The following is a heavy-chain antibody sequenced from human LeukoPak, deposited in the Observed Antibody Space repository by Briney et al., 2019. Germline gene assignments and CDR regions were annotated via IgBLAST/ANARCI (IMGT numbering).Heavy chain of an antibody. D-gene: IGHD5-18*01. CDR2: INPNTGGT. J-gene: IGHJ5*02. Sequence: TGASVKVSCKAPGYTFTGYYMHWVRQAPGQGLEWMGWINPNTGGTNYAQKFQGRVTMTRDTSITTAYMELTRLRSDDTAVYYCARDVTTHGYSFTYGWSDPWGQGTLVTVSS. CDR3: ARDVTTHGYSFTYGWSDP. V-gene: IGHV1-2*02. CDR1: GYTFTGYY.